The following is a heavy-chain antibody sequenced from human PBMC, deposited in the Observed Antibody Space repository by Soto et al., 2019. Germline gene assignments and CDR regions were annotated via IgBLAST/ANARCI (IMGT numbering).Heavy chain of an antibody. Sequence: EVQLVESGGVLVQPGGSLRLSCVAPGFTFDDYWMNWVRQAPGKGLEWVAIINKDGSERYYVDPVKGRFTISRDNSKNSLFLQMNSLRAEDTALYYCARDGHNTNDVDHWGQGTLVTVSS. CDR1: GFTFDDYW. D-gene: IGHD1-20*01. V-gene: IGHV3-7*01. CDR2: INKDGSER. J-gene: IGHJ5*02. CDR3: ARDGHNTNDVDH.